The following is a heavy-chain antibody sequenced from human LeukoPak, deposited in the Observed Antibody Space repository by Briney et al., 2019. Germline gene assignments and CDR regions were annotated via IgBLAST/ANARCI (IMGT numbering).Heavy chain of an antibody. V-gene: IGHV4-34*01. CDR1: GGSFSGYY. CDR3: ARVHYGSGSYYPNLPFDY. J-gene: IGHJ4*02. D-gene: IGHD3-10*01. CDR2: INHSGST. Sequence: SETLSLTCAVYGGSFSGYYWSWIRQPPGKGLEWIGEINHSGSTNYNPSLKSRVTISVDTSKNQFSLKLSSVTAADTAVYYCARVHYGSGSYYPNLPFDYWGQGTLITVSS.